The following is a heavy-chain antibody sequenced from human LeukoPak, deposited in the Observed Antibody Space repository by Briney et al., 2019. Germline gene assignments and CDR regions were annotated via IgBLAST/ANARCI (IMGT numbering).Heavy chain of an antibody. D-gene: IGHD3-22*01. CDR2: INPNGGGT. CDR3: ARPLYDSSGYSAFDI. J-gene: IGHJ3*02. V-gene: IGHV1-2*02. CDR1: GYTFTGYY. Sequence: ASVKVSCKASGYTFTGYYMHWVRQAPGQGLEWMGWINPNGGGTNYAQKFQGRVTMTRDTSISTAYMELSRLRSDDTAVYYCARPLYDSSGYSAFDIWGQGTMVTVSS.